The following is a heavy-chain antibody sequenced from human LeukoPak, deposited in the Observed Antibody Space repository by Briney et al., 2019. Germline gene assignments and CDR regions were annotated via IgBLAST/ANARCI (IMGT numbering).Heavy chain of an antibody. CDR1: GFTFSSYG. CDR3: APLAVADDYFDS. CDR2: VGVGGDT. J-gene: IGHJ4*02. D-gene: IGHD6-19*01. Sequence: GGSLRLSCAASGFTFSSYGISWVRQAPGNGLEWVSSVGVGGDTYYAGSVKGRFTISRDNSKSTLYLQMTSLRPEDTAVYYCAPLAVADDYFDSWGQGALVTVSS. V-gene: IGHV3-23*01.